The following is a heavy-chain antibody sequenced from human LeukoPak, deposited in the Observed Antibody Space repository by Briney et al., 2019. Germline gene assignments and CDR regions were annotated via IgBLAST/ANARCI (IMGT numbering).Heavy chain of an antibody. D-gene: IGHD6-25*01. CDR2: IYYSGST. J-gene: IGHJ5*02. CDR3: ARVGGVYNWFDP. V-gene: IGHV4-59*01. Sequence: SETLSPTCTVSGGSISSYYWSWIRQPPGKGLEWIGYIYYSGSTNYNPSLKSRVTISVDTSKNQFSLKLSSVTAADTAVYYCARVGGVYNWFDPWGQGTLVTVSS. CDR1: GGSISSYY.